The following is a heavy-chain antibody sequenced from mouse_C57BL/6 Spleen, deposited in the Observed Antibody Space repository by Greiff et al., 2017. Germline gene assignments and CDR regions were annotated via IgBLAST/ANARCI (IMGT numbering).Heavy chain of an antibody. Sequence: EVMLVESGGDLVKPGGSLKLSCAASGFTFSSYGMSWVRQTPDKRLEWVATISSGGSYTYYPDSVKGRFTISRDNAKNTLYLQMSSLKSEDTAMYYCARQTLTGAYYFDYWGQGTTLTVSS. D-gene: IGHD4-1*01. J-gene: IGHJ2*01. V-gene: IGHV5-6*02. CDR3: ARQTLTGAYYFDY. CDR2: ISSGGSYT. CDR1: GFTFSSYG.